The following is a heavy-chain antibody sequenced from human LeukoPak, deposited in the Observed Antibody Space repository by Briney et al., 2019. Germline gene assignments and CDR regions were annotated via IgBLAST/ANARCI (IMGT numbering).Heavy chain of an antibody. CDR1: GFTFDDYT. J-gene: IGHJ5*02. CDR2: ISWDGFST. CDR3: ARNQGGSGPIWFDP. V-gene: IGHV3-43*01. Sequence: GGSLRLSCAASGFTFDDYTMHWVRQAPGKGLEWVSLISWDGFSTYYADSVQGRFTISRDNAKNSLYLQMNSLRDEDTAVYYCARNQGGSGPIWFDPWGQGTLVTVSS. D-gene: IGHD3-10*01.